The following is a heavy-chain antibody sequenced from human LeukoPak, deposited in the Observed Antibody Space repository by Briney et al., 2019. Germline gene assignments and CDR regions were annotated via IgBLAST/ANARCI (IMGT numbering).Heavy chain of an antibody. D-gene: IGHD6-19*01. V-gene: IGHV3-23*01. J-gene: IGHJ4*02. CDR3: AKDATGYSSGGGYFDY. Sequence: PGGSLRLSCAASGFTFSSYAMSWVRQAPGKGLEWVSTISTGGSTRYYADSVKDRITISRDNSENTLYLQMNSLRDEDTATYYCAKDATGYSSGGGYFDYWGQGALVTVSS. CDR2: ISTGGSTR. CDR1: GFTFSSYA.